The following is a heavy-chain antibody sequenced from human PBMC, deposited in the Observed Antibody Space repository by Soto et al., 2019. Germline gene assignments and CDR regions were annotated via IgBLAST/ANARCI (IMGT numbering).Heavy chain of an antibody. D-gene: IGHD5-18*01. V-gene: IGHV3-30*18. J-gene: IGHJ4*02. CDR1: GFTFSNYG. CDR3: AKHAIEGYSYGPVDY. CDR2: LSYDGSHK. Sequence: QVQLVESGGGVVQPGRSLRLSCAASGFTFSNYGMYWVRQAPGRGLEWVAILSYDGSHKYYADSVKGRFTISRDNSRNSLYLQMNSLRAEDTALYYCAKHAIEGYSYGPVDYWGQGTLVTVSS.